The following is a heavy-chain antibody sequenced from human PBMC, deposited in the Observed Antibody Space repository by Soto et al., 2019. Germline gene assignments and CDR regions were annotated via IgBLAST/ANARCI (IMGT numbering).Heavy chain of an antibody. V-gene: IGHV3-23*01. CDR3: AKAGYCTGVSCYFYYFDS. CDR2: ISGSGATP. J-gene: IGHJ4*02. Sequence: EVQLLESGGGLLQPGGSLRLSCSASGFTFNNYAMAWVRQAPGEGLEWVSGISGSGATPYYADSVKGRFTISIDNSKNTLFLQMNSLSAADTAVYFCAKAGYCTGVSCYFYYFDSWGQGTLVTFS. D-gene: IGHD2-15*01. CDR1: GFTFNNYA.